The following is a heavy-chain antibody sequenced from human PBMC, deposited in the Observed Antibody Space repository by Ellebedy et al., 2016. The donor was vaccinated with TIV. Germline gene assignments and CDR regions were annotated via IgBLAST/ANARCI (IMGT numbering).Heavy chain of an antibody. J-gene: IGHJ6*03. V-gene: IGHV4-4*07. CDR2: IYTSGST. Sequence: SETLSLTXTVSGGSISSYYWSWIRQPAGKGLEWIGRIYTSGSTNYNPSLKSRVTMSVDTSKNQFSLKLSSVTAADTAVYYCAREGTAPVWFGESMSPWGFYYYMDVWGKGTTVTVSS. CDR1: GGSISSYY. CDR3: AREGTAPVWFGESMSPWGFYYYMDV. D-gene: IGHD3-10*01.